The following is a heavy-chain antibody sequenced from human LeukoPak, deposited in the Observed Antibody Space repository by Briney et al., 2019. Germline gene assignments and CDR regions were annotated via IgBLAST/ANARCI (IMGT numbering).Heavy chain of an antibody. D-gene: IGHD3-10*01. J-gene: IGHJ4*02. CDR1: GFTFTTYS. CDR2: ISTSSSYI. Sequence: GGSLRLSCAASGFTFTTYSMNWVRQAPGKGLEWVSSISTSSSYIYYADSVKGRFTISRDNSKNTLYLQMNSLRAEDTAAYYCAKDINVLLWFGPHYWGQGTLVTVSS. CDR3: AKDINVLLWFGPHY. V-gene: IGHV3-21*06.